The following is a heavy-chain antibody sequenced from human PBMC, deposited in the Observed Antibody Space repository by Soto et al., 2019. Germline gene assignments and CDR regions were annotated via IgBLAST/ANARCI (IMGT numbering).Heavy chain of an antibody. D-gene: IGHD1-7*01. V-gene: IGHV1-3*01. J-gene: IGHJ5*02. CDR1: GYTFTSYA. CDR2: INAGNGNT. Sequence: ASVKVSCKASGYTFTSYAMHWVRQAPGQRLEWMGWINAGNGNTKYSQKFQGRVTITRDTSASTAYMELSSLRSEDTAVYYCARKLELFLGSNWLDPWGQGTLVTVSS. CDR3: ARKLELFLGSNWLDP.